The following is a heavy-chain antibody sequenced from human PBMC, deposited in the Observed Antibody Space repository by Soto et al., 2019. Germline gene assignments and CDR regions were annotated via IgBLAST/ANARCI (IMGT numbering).Heavy chain of an antibody. CDR1: GFTFSSYA. J-gene: IGHJ4*02. D-gene: IGHD3-9*01. CDR3: ARSLRYFDWSDY. V-gene: IGHV3-23*01. CDR2: ISGSGGST. Sequence: PGGSLRLSCAASGFTFSSYAMSWVRQAPGKGLEWVSAISGSGGSTYYADSVKGRFTISRDTSKNQFSLNLSSVTAADTAVYYCARSLRYFDWSDYWGQGTLVTVSS.